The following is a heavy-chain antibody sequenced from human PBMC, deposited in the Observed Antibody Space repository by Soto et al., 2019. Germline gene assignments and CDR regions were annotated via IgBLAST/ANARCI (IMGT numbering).Heavy chain of an antibody. Sequence: VQLVESGGGLVKPGGSLRLSCAASGFTFSSYAMSWVRQAPGKGLEWVSAISGSGGSTYYADSVKGRFTISRDNSKNTLYLQMNSLRAEDTAVYYCAKDNYSNYVGGYYYGMDVWGQGTTVTVSS. J-gene: IGHJ6*02. V-gene: IGHV3-23*04. CDR3: AKDNYSNYVGGYYYGMDV. CDR1: GFTFSSYA. CDR2: ISGSGGST. D-gene: IGHD4-4*01.